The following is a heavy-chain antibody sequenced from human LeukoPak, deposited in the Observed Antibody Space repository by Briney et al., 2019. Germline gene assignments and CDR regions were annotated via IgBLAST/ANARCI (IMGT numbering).Heavy chain of an antibody. CDR3: ARAPANYYDSSGPSGYFDY. CDR2: ISAYNGNT. J-gene: IGHJ4*02. CDR1: GYIFTSYG. V-gene: IGHV1-18*01. Sequence: ASVKVSCKASGYIFTSYGISWVRQAPGQGLEWMGWISAYNGNTNYAQKLQGRVTMTTDTSTSTAYMELRSLRSEDTAVYYCARAPANYYDSSGPSGYFDYWGQGTLVTVSS. D-gene: IGHD3-22*01.